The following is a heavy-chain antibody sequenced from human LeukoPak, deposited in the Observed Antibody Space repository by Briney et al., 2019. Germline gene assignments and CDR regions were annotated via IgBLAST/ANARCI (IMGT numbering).Heavy chain of an antibody. CDR3: ARESRDVETEGFDY. CDR2: IYYSGST. J-gene: IGHJ4*02. D-gene: IGHD5-24*01. CDR1: GGSISSYY. V-gene: IGHV4-59*01. Sequence: SETLSLTCTVSGGSISSYYWSRIRQPPGKGLEWIGYIYYSGSTKYNPSLKSRVTISVDTSKNQFSLKLSSVTAADTAVYYCARESRDVETEGFDYWGQGTLVTVSS.